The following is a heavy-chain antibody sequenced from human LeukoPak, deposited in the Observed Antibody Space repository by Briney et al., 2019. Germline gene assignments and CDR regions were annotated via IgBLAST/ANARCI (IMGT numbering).Heavy chain of an antibody. Sequence: GGSLRLSCAASGFTFSSYGMHWVRQAPGKGLEWVAVIWYDGSKKYYADSVKGRFTISRDNSKNTLYLQMNSLRAEDTAVYYCARTPLAAAEDHFDYWGQGTLVTVSS. V-gene: IGHV3-33*01. J-gene: IGHJ4*02. CDR3: ARTPLAAAEDHFDY. CDR1: GFTFSSYG. D-gene: IGHD6-13*01. CDR2: IWYDGSKK.